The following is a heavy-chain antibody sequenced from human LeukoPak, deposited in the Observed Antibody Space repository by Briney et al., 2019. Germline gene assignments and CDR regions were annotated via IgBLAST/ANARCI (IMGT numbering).Heavy chain of an antibody. D-gene: IGHD3-22*01. CDR3: ARDSVLLYYYDSSGYYGLDY. Sequence: GGSLRLSCAASGFTFNSYSMNWVRQAPGKGLEWVSSISSSSSYIYYADSVKGRFTISRDNAKNSLYLQMNSLRAEDTAVYYCARDSVLLYYYDSSGYYGLDYWGQGTLVTVSS. J-gene: IGHJ4*02. CDR1: GFTFNSYS. CDR2: ISSSSSYI. V-gene: IGHV3-21*01.